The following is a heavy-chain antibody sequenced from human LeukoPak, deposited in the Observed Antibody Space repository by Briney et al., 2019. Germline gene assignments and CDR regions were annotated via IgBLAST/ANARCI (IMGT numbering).Heavy chain of an antibody. CDR2: FDPEDGET. D-gene: IGHD4-17*01. CDR3: ATLYGDYPDAFDI. V-gene: IGHV1-24*01. CDR1: GYTLAELS. J-gene: IGHJ3*02. Sequence: ASVKVSCKVSGYTLAELSMHWVRQAPGKELEWMGGFDPEDGETIYAQKFQGRVTMTEDTSTDTAYMELSSLRSEDTAVYYCATLYGDYPDAFDIWGQGTMVTVSS.